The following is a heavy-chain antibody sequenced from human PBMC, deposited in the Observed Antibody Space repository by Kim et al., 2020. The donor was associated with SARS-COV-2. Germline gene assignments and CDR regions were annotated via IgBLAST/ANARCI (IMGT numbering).Heavy chain of an antibody. V-gene: IGHV5-10-1*01. J-gene: IGHJ6*02. Sequence: GESLKISCKGSGYSFTSYWISWVRQMLGKGLEWMGRIDPSDSYTNYSPSFQGHVTISADKSISTASLQWSSLMASDTAVYYCARHPYCSGGSCYLGRSVWSQRTTVTVSS. CDR3: ARHPYCSGGSCYLGRSV. CDR1: GYSFTSYW. CDR2: IDPSDSYT. D-gene: IGHD2-15*01.